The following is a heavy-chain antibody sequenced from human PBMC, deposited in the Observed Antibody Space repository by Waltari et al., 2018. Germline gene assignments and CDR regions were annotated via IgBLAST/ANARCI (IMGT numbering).Heavy chain of an antibody. CDR3: ARGKESIAAAGTLMDV. D-gene: IGHD6-13*01. CDR2: INAGNGNT. J-gene: IGHJ6*02. CDR1: GYTFTSYA. V-gene: IGHV1-3*01. Sequence: QVQLVQSGAEVKKPGASVKVSCKASGYTFTSYAMHWVRQAPGQRLEWMGWINAGNGNTKYSQKFQGRVTITADKSTSTAYMELSSLRSEDTAVYYCARGKESIAAAGTLMDVWGQGTTVIVSS.